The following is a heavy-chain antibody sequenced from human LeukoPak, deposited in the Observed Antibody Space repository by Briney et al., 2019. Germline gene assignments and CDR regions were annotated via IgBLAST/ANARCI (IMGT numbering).Heavy chain of an antibody. Sequence: ASVKVCCKAAGYTFTGYDMHWVRQAPGQGLGGRGWINRNSDGTIEAEKCRCSVTMARDKSISTAYLELSRLKSDDTAVYYCASDPLDWVVRPKDFDIWGQGAMVTVSS. CDR2: INRNSDGT. CDR3: ASDPLDWVVRPKDFDI. J-gene: IGHJ3*02. D-gene: IGHD3/OR15-3a*01. CDR1: GYTFTGYD. V-gene: IGHV1-2*02.